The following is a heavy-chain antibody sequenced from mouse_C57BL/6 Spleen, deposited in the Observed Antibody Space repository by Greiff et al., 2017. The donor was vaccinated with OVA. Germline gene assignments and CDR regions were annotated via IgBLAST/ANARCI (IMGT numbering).Heavy chain of an antibody. D-gene: IGHD2-4*01. Sequence: EVKLVESGGGLVKPGGSLKLSCAASGFTFSDYGMHWVRQAPEKGLEWVAYISSGSSTIYYADTVKGRFTISRDNAKNTLFLQMTSLRSEDTAMYYCAGGLREGDWFAYGGQGTLVTVSA. CDR2: ISSGSSTI. CDR1: GFTFSDYG. CDR3: AGGLREGDWFAY. J-gene: IGHJ3*01. V-gene: IGHV5-17*01.